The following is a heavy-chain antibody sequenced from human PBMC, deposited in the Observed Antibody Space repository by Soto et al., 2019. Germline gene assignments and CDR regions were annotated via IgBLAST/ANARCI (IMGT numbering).Heavy chain of an antibody. CDR1: GGSISSYY. D-gene: IGHD1-26*01. CDR3: ARDSRWALWGWYFDL. Sequence: QVQLQESGPGLVKPSETLSLTCTVSGGSISSYYWSWIRQPPGKGLEWIGYIYYSGSTNYNPSLKSRVTISVDTSKNQFSLKLSSVTAADTAVYYCARDSRWALWGWYFDLWGRGTLVTVSS. CDR2: IYYSGST. V-gene: IGHV4-59*01. J-gene: IGHJ2*01.